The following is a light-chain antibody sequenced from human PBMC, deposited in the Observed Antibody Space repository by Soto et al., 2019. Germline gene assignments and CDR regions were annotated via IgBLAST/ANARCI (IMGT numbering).Light chain of an antibody. CDR2: GNT. J-gene: IGLJ3*02. CDR3: QSYDSSLSGSV. Sequence: QSVLTQPPSVSGAPGQRVTLSCTGSSSNIGAGYDVHWYQQLPGAAPKVLIYGNTNRPSGVPDRFSGSKSGTSASLAITGLQAEDEADYYCQSYDSSLSGSVFGGGTKLTVL. V-gene: IGLV1-40*01. CDR1: SSNIGAGYD.